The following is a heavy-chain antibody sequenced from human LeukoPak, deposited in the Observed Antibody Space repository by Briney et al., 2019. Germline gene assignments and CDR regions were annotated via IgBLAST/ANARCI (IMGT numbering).Heavy chain of an antibody. J-gene: IGHJ4*02. CDR2: ISGSGDAT. CDR1: GFTFSSLA. Sequence: GGSLRLSCTASGFTFSSLAMHWVRQAPGKGLEWVSGISGSGDATYYADSVRDRFTVSRDNSKNTLYLQMSSLRAEDTALYFCARVLSIGFHYDYWGPGTLVTVSS. V-gene: IGHV3-23*01. D-gene: IGHD3-22*01. CDR3: ARVLSIGFHYDY.